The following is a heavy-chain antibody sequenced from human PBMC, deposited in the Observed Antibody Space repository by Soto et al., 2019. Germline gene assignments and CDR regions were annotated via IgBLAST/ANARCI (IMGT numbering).Heavy chain of an antibody. V-gene: IGHV4-39*01. J-gene: IGHJ4*02. D-gene: IGHD5-12*01. CDR3: ASTRLVATSVWY. Sequence: SGTLSLTCTVSGGSLSTSSYYWGWIRQPPGRGLEWIGSIYYSGSTYYNPSLKSRVTISVDTSKNQFSLKLSSVTAADTAVYYCASTRLVATSVWYWGQGTLVTVSS. CDR1: GGSLSTSSYY. CDR2: IYYSGST.